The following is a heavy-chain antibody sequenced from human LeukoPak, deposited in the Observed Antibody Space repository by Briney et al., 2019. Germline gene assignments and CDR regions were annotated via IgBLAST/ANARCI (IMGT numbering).Heavy chain of an antibody. CDR2: ISGSGGST. J-gene: IGHJ4*02. CDR3: AKSPLTMDSGYYSY. Sequence: GGSLRLSCAASGFTFSSYAMSWVRQAPGKGLEWVSAISGSGGSTYYADSVKGRFIISRDNSKNTLYLQMNSLRAEDTAVYYCAKSPLTMDSGYYSYWGQGTLVTVSS. V-gene: IGHV3-23*01. D-gene: IGHD3-22*01. CDR1: GFTFSSYA.